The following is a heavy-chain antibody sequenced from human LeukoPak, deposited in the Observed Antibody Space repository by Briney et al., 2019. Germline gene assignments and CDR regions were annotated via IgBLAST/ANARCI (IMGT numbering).Heavy chain of an antibody. J-gene: IGHJ4*02. CDR3: ARHNGWYEPFDY. D-gene: IGHD6-19*01. Sequence: SETLSLTCTVSGGSISSSSYYWGWIRQPPGKGLEWIGSIYYSGSTYYNPSLKSRVTISVDTPENQFSLNLSSVTAADTAVYCCARHNGWYEPFDYWGQGTLVTVSS. CDR1: GGSISSSSYY. V-gene: IGHV4-39*01. CDR2: IYYSGST.